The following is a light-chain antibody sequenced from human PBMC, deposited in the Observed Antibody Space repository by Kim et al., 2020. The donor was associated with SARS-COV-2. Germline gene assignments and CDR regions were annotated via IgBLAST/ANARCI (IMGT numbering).Light chain of an antibody. J-gene: IGKJ2*01. V-gene: IGKV3-15*01. CDR2: DAS. CDR1: QSVSSK. Sequence: EIVMTQSPATLSVSPGERVTLSCRASQSVSSKLAWYQQKPGQAPRLLIFDASTRATGIPARFSGSGSGTDFTLTISRLQSEDFAIYYCQQYNKWPPYTFGQGTKLEIK. CDR3: QQYNKWPPYT.